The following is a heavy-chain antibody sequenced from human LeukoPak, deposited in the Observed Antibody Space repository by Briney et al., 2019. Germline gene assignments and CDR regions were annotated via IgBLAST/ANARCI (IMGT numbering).Heavy chain of an antibody. J-gene: IGHJ4*02. CDR2: ISSNGGST. CDR1: GFTFSSYA. CDR3: ARDVTTRGTGVGY. Sequence: GGSLRLSCAASGFTFSSYAMHWVRQAPGKGLEYVSAISSNGGSTYYANSVKGRFTISRDNSKNTLYLQMGSLRAEDMAVYYCARDVTTRGTGVGYWGQGTLVTVSS. D-gene: IGHD3/OR15-3a*01. V-gene: IGHV3-64*01.